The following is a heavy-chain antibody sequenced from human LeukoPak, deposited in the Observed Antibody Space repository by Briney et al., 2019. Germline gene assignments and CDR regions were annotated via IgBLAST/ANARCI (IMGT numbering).Heavy chain of an antibody. CDR2: FDPEDGET. Sequence: ASVKVSCKVSGYTLTELSMHWVRQAPGKGLEWMGGFDPEDGETIYAQKFQGRVTMTEDTSTDTAYMELSSLRSEDTAVYYCATFRGYDSSGYYSYYFDYWGHGTLVTVSS. J-gene: IGHJ4*01. D-gene: IGHD3-22*01. V-gene: IGHV1-24*01. CDR1: GYTLTELS. CDR3: ATFRGYDSSGYYSYYFDY.